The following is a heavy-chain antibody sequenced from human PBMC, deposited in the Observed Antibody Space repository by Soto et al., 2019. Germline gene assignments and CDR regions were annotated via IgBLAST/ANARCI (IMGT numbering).Heavy chain of an antibody. Sequence: SETLSLTCTVSGGSISSGDYYWSWIRQPPGKGLEWIGYIYYSGSTYYNPSLKSRVTISVDTSKNQFSLKLSSVTAADTAVYYCAREEGSYYYDSSGYRGYNWFDPWGQGTLVTVSS. CDR3: AREEGSYYYDSSGYRGYNWFDP. CDR1: GGSISSGDYY. V-gene: IGHV4-30-4*01. D-gene: IGHD3-22*01. J-gene: IGHJ5*02. CDR2: IYYSGST.